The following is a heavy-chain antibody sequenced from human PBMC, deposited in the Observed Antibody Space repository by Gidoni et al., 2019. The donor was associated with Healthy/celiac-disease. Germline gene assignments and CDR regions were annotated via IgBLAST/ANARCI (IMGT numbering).Heavy chain of an antibody. Sequence: EVQLVESGGGLVQPGRSLRLSCAASGFPFDDYAMHWVRQAPGKGLEWVSGISWNSGSIGYADSVKGRFTISRDNAKNSLYLQMNSLRAEDTALYYCAKGLYDFWSGTYYGMDVWGQGTTVTVSS. CDR2: ISWNSGSI. J-gene: IGHJ6*02. D-gene: IGHD3-3*01. CDR1: GFPFDDYA. V-gene: IGHV3-9*01. CDR3: AKGLYDFWSGTYYGMDV.